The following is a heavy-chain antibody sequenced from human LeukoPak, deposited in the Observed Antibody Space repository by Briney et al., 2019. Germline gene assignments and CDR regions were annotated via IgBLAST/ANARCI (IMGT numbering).Heavy chain of an antibody. CDR3: ARGGRGYYDSSGYPTPTGFDY. Sequence: SETLSLTCTVSGGSISSYYWSWIRQPPGKGLEWIGYIYYSGSTNYNPSLKSRVTISVDTSKNQFSLKLSSVTAADTAVYYCARGGRGYYDSSGYPTPTGFDYWGQGTLVTVSS. D-gene: IGHD3-22*01. J-gene: IGHJ4*02. CDR1: GGSISSYY. CDR2: IYYSGST. V-gene: IGHV4-59*01.